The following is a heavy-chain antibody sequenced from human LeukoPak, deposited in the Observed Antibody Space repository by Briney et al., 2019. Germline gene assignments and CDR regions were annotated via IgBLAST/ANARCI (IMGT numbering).Heavy chain of an antibody. CDR1: GXTFSSYS. CDR3: ASTARDCSSTSCYVLDY. D-gene: IGHD2-2*01. CDR2: ISSSSSYI. V-gene: IGHV3-21*01. J-gene: IGHJ4*02. Sequence: PGGSLRLSCAASGXTFSSYSMNWVRQAPGKGLEWVSSISSSSSYIYYADSVKGRFTISRDNAKNSLYLQMNSLRAEDTAVYYCASTARDCSSTSCYVLDYWGQGTLVTVSS.